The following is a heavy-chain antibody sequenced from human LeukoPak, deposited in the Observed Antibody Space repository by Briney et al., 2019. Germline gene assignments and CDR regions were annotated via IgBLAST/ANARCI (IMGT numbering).Heavy chain of an antibody. CDR1: GGSISSYY. D-gene: IGHD4-23*01. J-gene: IGHJ1*01. Sequence: ASETLSLTCTVSGGSISSYYWSWIRQPPGKGLEWIGYIYYSGSTNYNPSLKSRVTISVDTSKNQFSLKLSSVTAADTAVYYCASQVVTWTEYFQHWGQGTLVTVSS. V-gene: IGHV4-59*08. CDR3: ASQVVTWTEYFQH. CDR2: IYYSGST.